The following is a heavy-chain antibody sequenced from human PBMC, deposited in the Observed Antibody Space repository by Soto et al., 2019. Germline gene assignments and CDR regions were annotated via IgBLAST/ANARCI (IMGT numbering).Heavy chain of an antibody. CDR3: ARDGSSSGWYDY. CDR1: GGSISSYY. CDR2: IYYSGST. V-gene: IGHV4-59*01. Sequence: SETLSLTCTVSGGSISSYYWSWIRQPPGKGLEWIGYIYYSGSTNYNPSLKSRVTISVDTSKNQFSLKLSSVTAADTAVYYCARDGSSSGWYDYRGQGTLVTVSS. D-gene: IGHD6-19*01. J-gene: IGHJ4*02.